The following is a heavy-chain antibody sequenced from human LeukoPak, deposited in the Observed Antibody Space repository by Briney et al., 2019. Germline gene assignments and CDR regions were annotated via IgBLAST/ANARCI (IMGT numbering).Heavy chain of an antibody. CDR3: ATALGRYQSAGSFDY. CDR2: FDPEDGET. Sequence: ASVKVSCKASGYAFTGYYMHWVRQAPGQGLEWMGGFDPEDGETIYAQKFQGRVTMTEDTSTDTAYMELSSLRFEDTAVYYCATALGRYQSAGSFDYWGQGTLVTVSS. V-gene: IGHV1-24*01. D-gene: IGHD3-10*01. CDR1: GYAFTGYY. J-gene: IGHJ4*02.